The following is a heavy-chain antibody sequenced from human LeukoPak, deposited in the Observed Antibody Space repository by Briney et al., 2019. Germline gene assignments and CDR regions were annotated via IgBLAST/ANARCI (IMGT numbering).Heavy chain of an antibody. CDR3: ARDGCSGWCSGYDY. D-gene: IGHD6-19*01. CDR1: GYTFTGYY. J-gene: IGHJ4*02. Sequence: ASVKVSCKASGYTFTGYYMHWVRQAPGQGLEWMGWINPNSGGTNYAQKFQGRVTMTRDMSISTAYMELSRLRSDDTAVYYCARDGCSGWCSGYDYWGQGTLVTVSS. V-gene: IGHV1-2*02. CDR2: INPNSGGT.